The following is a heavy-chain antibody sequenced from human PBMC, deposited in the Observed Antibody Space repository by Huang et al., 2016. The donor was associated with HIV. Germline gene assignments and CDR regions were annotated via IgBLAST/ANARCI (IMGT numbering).Heavy chain of an antibody. J-gene: IGHJ4*02. CDR2: INGGGSSA. D-gene: IGHD3-22*01. CDR1: GFTFSSYW. Sequence: EVQLVESGGGLVQPGGSLRLSCAASGFTFSSYWMHWVRQAPGKGLVWVSGINGGGSSAGHADSVKGRCTISRDNSKNTLYLQMNSLRAEDTAVYYCVRDPRIQSWLNYFDYWGQGTLVSVSS. V-gene: IGHV3-74*01. CDR3: VRDPRIQSWLNYFDY.